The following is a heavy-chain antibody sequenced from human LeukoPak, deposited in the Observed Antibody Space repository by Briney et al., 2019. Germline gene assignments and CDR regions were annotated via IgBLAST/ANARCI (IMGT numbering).Heavy chain of an antibody. CDR2: IYTSGST. CDR1: GGSFSGYY. J-gene: IGHJ4*02. V-gene: IGHV4-4*07. Sequence: PSETLSLTCAVYGGSFSGYYWSWIRQPAGKGLEWIGRIYTSGSTNYNPSLKSRVTISVDTSKNQFSLKLSSVTAADTAVYYCAREYVTAEWLVTAPFDYWGQGTLVTVSS. D-gene: IGHD6-19*01. CDR3: AREYVTAEWLVTAPFDY.